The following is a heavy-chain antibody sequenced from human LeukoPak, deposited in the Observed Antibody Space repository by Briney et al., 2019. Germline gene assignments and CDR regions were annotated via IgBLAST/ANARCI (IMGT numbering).Heavy chain of an antibody. Sequence: PGGSLRLSRAASGFTFSNAWMSWVRQAPGKGLEWIGRIKSKIDGGATDYAAPVKGRFTISRDDSKNTTYLQMNSLKTEDTAVYYCTRDRGVVPAAPGRGAFDIWGQGTMVTVSS. D-gene: IGHD2-2*01. CDR1: GFTFSNAW. CDR3: TRDRGVVPAAPGRGAFDI. J-gene: IGHJ3*02. CDR2: IKSKIDGGAT. V-gene: IGHV3-15*01.